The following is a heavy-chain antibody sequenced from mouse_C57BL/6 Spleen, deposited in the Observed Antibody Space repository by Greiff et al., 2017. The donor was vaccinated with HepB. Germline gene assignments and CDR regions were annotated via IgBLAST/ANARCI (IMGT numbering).Heavy chain of an antibody. J-gene: IGHJ2*01. CDR1: GYAFSSYW. V-gene: IGHV1-80*01. CDR2: IYPGDGDT. D-gene: IGHD1-2*01. CDR3: ARSGYYGPYYFDY. Sequence: QVHVKQSGAELVKPGASVKISCKASGYAFSSYWMNWVKQRPGKGLEWIGQIYPGDGDTNYNGKFKGKATLTADKSSSTAYIQLSSLTSEDSAVYFCARSGYYGPYYFDYWGQGTTLTVSS.